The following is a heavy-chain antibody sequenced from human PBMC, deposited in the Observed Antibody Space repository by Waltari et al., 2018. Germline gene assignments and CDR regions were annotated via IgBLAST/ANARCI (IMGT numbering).Heavy chain of an antibody. D-gene: IGHD6-13*01. V-gene: IGHV3-21*02. J-gene: IGHJ6*02. Sequence: EVQLVESGGGLVTPGGSLRLSCAASGFTFNTNTMNWVRQAPGKGLEWVSSISSTSSDIYYADSVKGRFTISRDNAKSSLYLQLNSLRAEDTAVYYCAGGYSSYYGMDVWGQGTTVTVSS. CDR2: ISSTSSDI. CDR1: GFTFNTNT. CDR3: AGGYSSYYGMDV.